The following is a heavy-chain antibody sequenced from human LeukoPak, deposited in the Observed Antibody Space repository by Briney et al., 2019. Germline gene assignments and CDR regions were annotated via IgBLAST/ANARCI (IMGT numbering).Heavy chain of an antibody. CDR2: IYYSGST. CDR1: GGSISSGGYY. V-gene: IGHV4-61*08. Sequence: SETLSLTCTVSGGSISSGGYYWSWFRQPPGKGLEWIGCIYYSGSTYYNPSLKSRVTISVDTSKNQLSLKLSSVTAADTAVYYCARDYDSSGYFDYWGQGTLVTVSS. J-gene: IGHJ4*02. D-gene: IGHD3-22*01. CDR3: ARDYDSSGYFDY.